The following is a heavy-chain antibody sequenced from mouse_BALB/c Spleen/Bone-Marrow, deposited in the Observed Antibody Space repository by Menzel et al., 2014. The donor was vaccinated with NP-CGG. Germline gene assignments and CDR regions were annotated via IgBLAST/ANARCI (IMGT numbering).Heavy chain of an antibody. CDR1: GFNIKDTY. CDR2: IDPANGNT. J-gene: IGHJ2*01. D-gene: IGHD1-1*01. CDR3: ARIYYYGRGYFDY. Sequence: VQLQQSGAELVKPGASVKLSCTASGFNIKDTYMHWVKQRPEQGLEWIGRIDPANGNTKYDPKLQGKATITADTSSNTAYLRLSSLTSEDTAVYYCARIYYYGRGYFDYWGQGTTLTVSS. V-gene: IGHV14-3*02.